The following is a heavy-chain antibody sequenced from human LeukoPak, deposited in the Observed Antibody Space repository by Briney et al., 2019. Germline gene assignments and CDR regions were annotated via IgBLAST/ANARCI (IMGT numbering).Heavy chain of an antibody. V-gene: IGHV3-30*02. Sequence: GGSLRLSCAASGFTFSTYGMHWVRQAPGKGLEWVAFIRYDGSNKYCADSVKGRFTISRDNSKNTLYLQMDSLRPEGTALYYWAKVNKGGYDSFDYWGQGTLVTVSS. CDR1: GFTFSTYG. J-gene: IGHJ4*02. CDR2: IRYDGSNK. D-gene: IGHD5-12*01. CDR3: AKVNKGGYDSFDY.